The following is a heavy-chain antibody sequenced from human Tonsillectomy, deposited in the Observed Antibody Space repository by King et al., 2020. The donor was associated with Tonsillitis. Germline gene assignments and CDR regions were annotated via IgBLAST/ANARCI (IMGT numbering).Heavy chain of an antibody. Sequence: VQLVESGGGLVQPGGSLRLSCAVPGFSFSGYAMTWVRQAPGKGLEWVSTITNSGGTAYYADAVKGRFTISRDNSKNALYLQMNGLRAEDTAVYYCAKSEYSSSKGWFDPWGQGTLVTVSS. CDR1: GFSFSGYA. CDR3: AKSEYSSSKGWFDP. J-gene: IGHJ5*02. CDR2: ITNSGGTA. V-gene: IGHV3-23*04. D-gene: IGHD6-6*01.